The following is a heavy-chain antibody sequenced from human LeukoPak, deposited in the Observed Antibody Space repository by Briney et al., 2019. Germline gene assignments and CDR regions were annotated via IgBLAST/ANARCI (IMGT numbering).Heavy chain of an antibody. CDR1: GFTFSSYG. V-gene: IGHV3-30*18. D-gene: IGHD4-17*01. CDR3: AKPREDGDYLDY. J-gene: IGHJ4*02. Sequence: PGRSLRLSCAASGFTFSSYGMHRVRQAPGKGLEWVAVISYDGSNKYYADSVKGRFTISRDNSKNTLYLQMNSLRAEDTAVYYCAKPREDGDYLDYWGQGTLVTVSS. CDR2: ISYDGSNK.